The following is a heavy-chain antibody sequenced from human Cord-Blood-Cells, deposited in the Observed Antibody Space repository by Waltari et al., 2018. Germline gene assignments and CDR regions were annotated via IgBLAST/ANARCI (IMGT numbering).Heavy chain of an antibody. V-gene: IGHV4-39*01. J-gene: IGHJ4*02. CDR3: ARHRGAYCGGDCYYFDY. CDR2: IYCSGST. Sequence: QLQLQESGPGLVKPSETLSLTCTVAGGSISSSSYYWGWIRQPPGKGLEWIGRIYCSGSTYYNPSPQRRGTISVDTYKNQFSLKLSSVTAADTAVYYCARHRGAYCGGDCYYFDYWGQGTLVTVSS. CDR1: GGSISSSSYY. D-gene: IGHD2-21*02.